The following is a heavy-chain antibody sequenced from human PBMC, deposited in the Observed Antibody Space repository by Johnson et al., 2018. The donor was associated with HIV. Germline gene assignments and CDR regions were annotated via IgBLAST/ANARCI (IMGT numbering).Heavy chain of an antibody. J-gene: IGHJ3*02. V-gene: IGHV3-30*04. CDR2: ISYDGSKK. Sequence: QVHLVESGGGVVQPGRSLRLSCAASGFTFSSYAMHWVRQAPGKGLAWVAVISYDGSKKYYADSVQGRFTISRDNSKNTLYLQMNSLRAEDTAVYYCARDSGYEDHDGFDIWGQGTMVTVSS. CDR1: GFTFSSYA. D-gene: IGHD5-12*01. CDR3: ARDSGYEDHDGFDI.